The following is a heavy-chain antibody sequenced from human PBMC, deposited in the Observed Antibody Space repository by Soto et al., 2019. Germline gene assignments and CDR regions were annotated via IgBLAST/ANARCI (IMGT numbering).Heavy chain of an antibody. Sequence: SETLSLTCTVSGDSISRGAYYWGWIRQPPGKGLEWIGSMFYSGNTYYNPSLKSRVTMSIDTSKNQFSLKLNSVTAADTAVYYCVSPEGYYDSSGYTLDYWGQGTLVTVSS. CDR3: VSPEGYYDSSGYTLDY. D-gene: IGHD3-22*01. CDR1: GDSISRGAYY. J-gene: IGHJ4*02. V-gene: IGHV4-39*01. CDR2: MFYSGNT.